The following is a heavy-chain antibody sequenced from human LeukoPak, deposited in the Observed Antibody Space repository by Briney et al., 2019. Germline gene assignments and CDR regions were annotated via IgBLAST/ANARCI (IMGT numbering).Heavy chain of an antibody. V-gene: IGHV3-7*01. CDR1: GFTFSSYW. CDR2: IKEDGSEK. D-gene: IGHD3-22*01. CDR3: ARDSIGYYYVEDY. J-gene: IGHJ4*02. Sequence: GGSLRVSCEASGFTFSSYWMSWVRQAPGKGLEWVANIKEDGSEKYYVDSVKGRFTISRDNAKNSLYLQMNSLRAEDTAVYYCARDSIGYYYVEDYWGQGILGTVSS.